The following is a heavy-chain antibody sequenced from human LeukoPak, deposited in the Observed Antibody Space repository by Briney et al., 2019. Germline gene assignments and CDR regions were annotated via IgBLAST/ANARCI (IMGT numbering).Heavy chain of an antibody. D-gene: IGHD1-1*01. CDR3: ARGPPRGKYYYMDV. V-gene: IGHV3-13*01. Sequence: GGSLRLSCAASGFTFSSYWMHWVRQPTGQGLEWFSTIGTASDTYYPGSVEGRFTLSRDNAKNSLYLQMNSLTAGDTAVYYCARGPPRGKYYYMDVWGKGTMVTVSS. CDR1: GFTFSSYW. CDR2: IGTASDT. J-gene: IGHJ6*03.